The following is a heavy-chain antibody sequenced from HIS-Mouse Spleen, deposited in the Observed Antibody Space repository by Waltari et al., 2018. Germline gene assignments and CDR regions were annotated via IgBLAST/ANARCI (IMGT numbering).Heavy chain of an antibody. CDR2: IYYSGST. Sequence: QLQLPESGPGLVKPSETLSLTCTVSGGSSRSSSYYWAWLRQPPGKGLEWIGSIYYSGSTYYNPSLKSRVTISVDTSKNQFSLKLSSVTAADTAVYYCAREIPYSSSWYDWYFDLWGRGTLVTVSS. D-gene: IGHD6-13*01. CDR3: AREIPYSSSWYDWYFDL. J-gene: IGHJ2*01. V-gene: IGHV4-39*07. CDR1: GGSSRSSSYY.